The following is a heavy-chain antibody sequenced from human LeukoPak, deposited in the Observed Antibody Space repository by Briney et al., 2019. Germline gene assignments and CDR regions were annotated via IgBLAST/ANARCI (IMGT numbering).Heavy chain of an antibody. CDR2: INPAGDT. J-gene: IGHJ6*02. V-gene: IGHV3-13*04. CDR3: ARGDCSGGSCSSMDV. D-gene: IGHD2-15*01. Sequence: PGGSLRLSCAASGFTFSTYDMHWVRQATGKGLEWVSGINPAGDTYYPGSVEGRFTISREDAKNSFYLQMNSLRVGDTAVYYCARGDCSGGSCSSMDVWGQGTTVTVSS. CDR1: GFTFSTYD.